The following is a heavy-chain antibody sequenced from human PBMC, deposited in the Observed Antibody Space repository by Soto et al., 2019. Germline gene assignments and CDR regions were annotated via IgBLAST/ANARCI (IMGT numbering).Heavy chain of an antibody. D-gene: IGHD1-26*01. CDR1: GFTFDDYG. V-gene: IGHV3-20*04. Sequence: EGSLRLSCAASGFTFDDYGMSWARQAPGKGLEWVSGVNWNGGSTGYADSVKGRFTISRDNAKNSLYLQMNSLRAEDTAFYYCVRGASLNFDYWGQGTLVTVSS. CDR2: VNWNGGST. CDR3: VRGASLNFDY. J-gene: IGHJ4*02.